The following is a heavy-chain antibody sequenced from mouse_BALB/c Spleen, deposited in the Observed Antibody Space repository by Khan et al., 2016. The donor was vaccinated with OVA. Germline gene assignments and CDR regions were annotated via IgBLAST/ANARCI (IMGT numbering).Heavy chain of an antibody. D-gene: IGHD4-1*01. Sequence: EVKLVESGGDLVRPGGSLQLSCTASGFTFSSYSMSWVRQTPAKRLEWVATISSDGDYTYYPDNVKGRFTISRDNARNTLYLQMSSLKSEDTAMYYCASHLTGSFAYWGQGTLVTVSA. CDR1: GFTFSSYS. J-gene: IGHJ3*01. V-gene: IGHV5-6*01. CDR3: ASHLTGSFAY. CDR2: ISSDGDYT.